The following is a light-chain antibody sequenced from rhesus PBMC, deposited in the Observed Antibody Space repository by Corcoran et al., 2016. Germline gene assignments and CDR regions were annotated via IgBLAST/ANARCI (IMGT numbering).Light chain of an antibody. V-gene: IGKV1S14*01. J-gene: IGKJ3*01. CDR2: YAS. Sequence: DIQMTQSPSSLSASVGDTVTIPCRASQGISNFFAWYQQSPVKAPQPLIYYASNLESGVPSRFSGGGSGKDFTHTFSDLQTEDFGTYYCQQHNTYPMFAFGPGAKLGVK. CDR1: QGISNF. CDR3: QQHNTYPMFA.